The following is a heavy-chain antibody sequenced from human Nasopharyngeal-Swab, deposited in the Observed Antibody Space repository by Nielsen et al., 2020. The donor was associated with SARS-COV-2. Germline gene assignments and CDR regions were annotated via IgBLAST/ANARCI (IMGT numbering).Heavy chain of an antibody. Sequence: GGSLRLSCAASGFTFSDYYMSWIRKAQGKGLEGVSYISSSGSTIYYADSVKGRFTISRDNAKNSLYLQMNSLRAEDTAVYYCARGGDIVVVVAATDYWGQGTLVTVSS. V-gene: IGHV3-11*04. CDR2: ISSSGSTI. CDR3: ARGGDIVVVVAATDY. J-gene: IGHJ4*02. CDR1: GFTFSDYY. D-gene: IGHD2-15*01.